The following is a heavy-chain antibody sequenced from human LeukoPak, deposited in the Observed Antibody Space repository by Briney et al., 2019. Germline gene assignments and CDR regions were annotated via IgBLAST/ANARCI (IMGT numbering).Heavy chain of an antibody. CDR1: GFTFGSYW. CDR2: IKHDGSEE. V-gene: IGHV3-7*01. Sequence: PGGSLRLSCAASGFTFGSYWMTWVRQAPGKGLEWVANIKHDGSEENYVDSVKGRFTISRDNAKNSLYLQINSLRAEDTAVYYCARDSNWYPVDYWGQGTLVTVSS. J-gene: IGHJ4*02. D-gene: IGHD6-13*01. CDR3: ARDSNWYPVDY.